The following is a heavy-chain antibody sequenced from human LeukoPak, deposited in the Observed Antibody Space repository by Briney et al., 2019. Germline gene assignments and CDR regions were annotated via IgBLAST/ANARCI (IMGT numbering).Heavy chain of an antibody. CDR1: GFTFSNYG. V-gene: IGHV3-30*02. J-gene: IGHJ4*02. D-gene: IGHD6-13*01. Sequence: PGGSLRLSCAASGFTFSNYGMHWVRQAPGKGLEWVAFIRYDGRSKYYADSVKGRFTISRDNSKNTLYLQMNSLRVEDTAVYYCAKDRDYSSSWPRYYFDYWGQGTLVTVSS. CDR3: AKDRDYSSSWPRYYFDY. CDR2: IRYDGRSK.